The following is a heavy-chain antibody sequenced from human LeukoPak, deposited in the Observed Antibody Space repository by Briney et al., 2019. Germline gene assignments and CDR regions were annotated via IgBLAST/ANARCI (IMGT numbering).Heavy chain of an antibody. CDR3: ARVVKSGPSHYFDY. D-gene: IGHD3-3*01. Sequence: PGGSLRLSCAASGFTFSNYDMHWVRQGPGKGLEWVSAIGTAGDTYYLGSVKGRFTISRENAKNFLYLQMNSLRAGDTAVYYCARVVKSGPSHYFDYWGQGTLVTVSS. CDR2: IGTAGDT. V-gene: IGHV3-13*01. J-gene: IGHJ4*02. CDR1: GFTFSNYD.